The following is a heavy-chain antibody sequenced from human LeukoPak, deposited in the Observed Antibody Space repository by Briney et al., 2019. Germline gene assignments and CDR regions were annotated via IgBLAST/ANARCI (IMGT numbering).Heavy chain of an antibody. CDR3: AREGLVKLLWFGEPNGSFDY. CDR1: GFTFSSYA. CDR2: ISYDGSNK. Sequence: GGSLRLSCAASGFTFSSYAMHWVRQAPGKGLEWVAVISYDGSNKYYADPVKGRFTISRDNSKNTLYLQMNSLRAEDTAVYYCAREGLVKLLWFGEPNGSFDYWGQGTLVTVSS. J-gene: IGHJ4*02. D-gene: IGHD3-10*01. V-gene: IGHV3-30*04.